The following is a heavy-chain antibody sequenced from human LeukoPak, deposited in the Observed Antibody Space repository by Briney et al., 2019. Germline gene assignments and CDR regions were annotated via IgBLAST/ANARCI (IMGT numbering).Heavy chain of an antibody. CDR1: GFTFSSYW. J-gene: IGHJ3*02. V-gene: IGHV3-7*04. CDR2: IKQDGSEK. CDR3: ARGVSSYAYDSSGYIDAFDI. Sequence: WGSLRLSCAASGFTFSSYWMSWVRQAPGKGLEWVANIKQDGSEKYYVDSVKGRFTIPRDNAKNSLYLQMNSLRAEDTAVYYCARGVSSYAYDSSGYIDAFDIWGQGTMVTVSS. D-gene: IGHD3-22*01.